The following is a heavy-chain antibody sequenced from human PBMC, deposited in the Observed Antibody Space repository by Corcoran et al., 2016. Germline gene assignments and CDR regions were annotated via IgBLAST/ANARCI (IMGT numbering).Heavy chain of an antibody. V-gene: IGHV1-69*01. Sequence: QVQLVQSGAEVKKPGSSVKVSCKASGGTFSSYAISWVRQAPGQGLEWMGGIIPIFGTANYAQKFQGRVTITADESTSTAYMELSSLRSEDTAVYYCATVWFGEREGYYYGMDVWGQGTTVTVSS. J-gene: IGHJ6*02. CDR3: ATVWFGEREGYYYGMDV. CDR2: IIPIFGTA. D-gene: IGHD3-10*01. CDR1: GGTFSSYA.